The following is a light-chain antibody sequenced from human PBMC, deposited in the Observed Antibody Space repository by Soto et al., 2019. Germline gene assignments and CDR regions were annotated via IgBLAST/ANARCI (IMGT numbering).Light chain of an antibody. Sequence: EIVLTQSPATLSLSPGERATLSCRASQSVDTYLAWYQQKPGQAPRLLIYDASNRATGLPARFSGSGSGTDFTLTINSLEPEDFTVYYCQQRSNWPLTFGGGTKVEI. J-gene: IGKJ4*01. CDR3: QQRSNWPLT. CDR2: DAS. CDR1: QSVDTY. V-gene: IGKV3-11*01.